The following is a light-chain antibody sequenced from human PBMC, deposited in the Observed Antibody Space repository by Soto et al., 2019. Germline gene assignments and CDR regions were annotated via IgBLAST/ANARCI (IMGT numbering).Light chain of an antibody. CDR2: GAS. J-gene: IGKJ5*01. V-gene: IGKV3-20*01. CDR3: QQYGSSFT. Sequence: EIVLTQSPGTLSLSPGERATFSCRASQSVSSSYLAWYQQKPGQTPRLLIYGASSRATGIPDRFSGTGSGTDFTLTISRLEPEDFAVYYCQQYGSSFTLGQGTRLEIK. CDR1: QSVSSSY.